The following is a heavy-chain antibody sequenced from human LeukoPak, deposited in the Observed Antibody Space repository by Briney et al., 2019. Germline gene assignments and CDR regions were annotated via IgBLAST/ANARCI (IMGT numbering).Heavy chain of an antibody. J-gene: IGHJ3*02. CDR3: ARERWYAFDI. D-gene: IGHD5-24*01. Sequence: QPGGSLRLSCAASGFTFSSYEMSWVRQAPGKGLEWVSYISGSGSTIYYADSVQGRFTISRDNAKNSLYLQMNSLRAEDTAVYYCARERWYAFDIWGQGTMVTVSS. CDR2: ISGSGSTI. V-gene: IGHV3-48*03. CDR1: GFTFSSYE.